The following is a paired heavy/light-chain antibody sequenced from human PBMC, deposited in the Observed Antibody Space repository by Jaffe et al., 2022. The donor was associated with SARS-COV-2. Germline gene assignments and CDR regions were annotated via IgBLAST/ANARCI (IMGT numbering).Heavy chain of an antibody. D-gene: IGHD3-10*01. CDR1: GFTFSSYW. J-gene: IGHJ6*04. V-gene: IGHV3-7*04. CDR3: ARGGYYELGRHPWDV. CDR2: INQDGSEK. Sequence: EEQLVESGGGLVQPGGSQRLSCVVSGFTFSSYWMSWVRQAPGKGLEWVANINQDGSEKYYVDSVRGRFTISRDNARNSLYLQMRSLRGEDAAVYYCARGGYYELGRHPWDVWSKGTTVTVSS.
Light chain of an antibody. CDR3: QQYNSYWT. CDR2: KAS. CDR1: QNITNC. J-gene: IGKJ1*01. V-gene: IGKV1-5*03. Sequence: DIQMTQSPSTLSASVGDRVTITCRASQNITNCLAWYQQKPGKAPKLLIYKASSVEGGVPSRISGSGSGTEFTLTISSLQPDDFATYYCQQYNSYWTFGQGTKVEIK.